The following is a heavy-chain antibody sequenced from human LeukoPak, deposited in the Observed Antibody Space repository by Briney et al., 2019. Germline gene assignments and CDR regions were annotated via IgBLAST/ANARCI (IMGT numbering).Heavy chain of an antibody. CDR1: GFNFIDYS. CDR2: IGISSGNT. V-gene: IGHV3-48*01. J-gene: IGHJ4*01. Sequence: PGRSLRLPCAASGFNFIDYSMNWVRQAPGKGLGWISYIGISSGNTKYADSVKGRFTISREKARNSMYLQMNSLRVEDTAMYYCARDHRYAFDNWGHGTLVTVSS. D-gene: IGHD5-12*01. CDR3: ARDHRYAFDN.